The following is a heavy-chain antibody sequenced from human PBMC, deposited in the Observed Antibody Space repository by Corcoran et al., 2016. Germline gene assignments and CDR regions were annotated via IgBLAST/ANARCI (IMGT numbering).Heavy chain of an antibody. J-gene: IGHJ4*02. CDR1: GYTFTSYY. Sequence: QVQLVQSGAEVKKPGASVKVSCKASGYTFTSYYMHWVRQAPGQGLEWMGIINPSGGSTSYAQKFQGRVTMTSDTSTSTVYMELSSLRSEDTAVYYCARGGLNSSPTRYYFDYWGQGTLVTVSS. CDR3: ARGGLNSSPTRYYFDY. CDR2: INPSGGST. D-gene: IGHD6-13*01. V-gene: IGHV1-46*01.